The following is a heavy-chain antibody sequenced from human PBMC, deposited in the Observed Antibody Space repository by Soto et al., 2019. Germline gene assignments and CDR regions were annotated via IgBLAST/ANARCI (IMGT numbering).Heavy chain of an antibody. Sequence: QVQLVQSGAEVKKPGSSVKVSCKASGGTFSSYAISWVRQAPGQGLEWMGGIIPIFGTANYAQKFQGRVTMNADESTRTAYMELSSLRSEDTAVYYCARDSGEYSYGYSIFAYWGQGTLVTVSS. CDR1: GGTFSSYA. CDR3: ARDSGEYSYGYSIFAY. CDR2: IIPIFGTA. D-gene: IGHD5-18*01. V-gene: IGHV1-69*01. J-gene: IGHJ4*02.